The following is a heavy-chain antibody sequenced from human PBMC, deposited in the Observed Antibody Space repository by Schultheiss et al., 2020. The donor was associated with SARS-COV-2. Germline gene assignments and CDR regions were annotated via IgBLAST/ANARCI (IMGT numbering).Heavy chain of an antibody. CDR3: ARNPQQPPGFDY. CDR2: ISGSGGST. Sequence: GESLKISCAASGFTVSSNFMSWVRQAPGKGLEWVSAISGSGGSTYYADSVKGRFTISRDNSKNTLYLQMNSLRAEDTAVYYCARNPQQPPGFDYWGQGTLVTVSS. J-gene: IGHJ4*02. V-gene: IGHV3-23*01. CDR1: GFTVSSNF. D-gene: IGHD6-13*01.